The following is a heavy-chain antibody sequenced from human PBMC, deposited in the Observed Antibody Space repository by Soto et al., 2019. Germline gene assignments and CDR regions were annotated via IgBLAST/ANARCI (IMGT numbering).Heavy chain of an antibody. J-gene: IGHJ6*02. V-gene: IGHV1-8*01. Sequence: ASVKVSCKASGYTFSSYDINWVRQATGQGLEWMGWMNPHSGKTGYAQKFQGRVTMTRNTSISTAYMELSSLTSEDTAVYYCARRIVPAAAGIGMDVWGQGTTATVSS. CDR3: ARRIVPAAAGIGMDV. CDR1: GYTFSSYD. D-gene: IGHD2-2*01. CDR2: MNPHSGKT.